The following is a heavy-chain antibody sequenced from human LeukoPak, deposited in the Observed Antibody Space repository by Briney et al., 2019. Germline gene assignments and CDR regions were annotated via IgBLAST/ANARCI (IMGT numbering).Heavy chain of an antibody. CDR2: IYYSGST. D-gene: IGHD3-3*01. Sequence: PSETLSLTCTVSGGSINSSSYYWGWIRQPPGKGLEWIGSIYYSGSTYYNPSLKSRVTISVDTSKNQFSLKLSSVTAADTAVYYCARRGGSTIFGTVWFDPWGQGTLVTVSS. CDR3: ARRGGSTIFGTVWFDP. J-gene: IGHJ5*02. V-gene: IGHV4-39*01. CDR1: GGSINSSSYY.